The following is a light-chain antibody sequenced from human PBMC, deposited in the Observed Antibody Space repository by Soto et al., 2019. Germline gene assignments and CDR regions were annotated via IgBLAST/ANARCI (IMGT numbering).Light chain of an antibody. CDR3: QQFDDLLLT. CDR2: DAS. V-gene: IGKV1-33*01. Sequence: DIQMTQSPSSLSASVGDRVTITCQASHDIKKYLNWYQQKAHKVPKLLIHDASTLASGVPSRFTGGGSGTDFPLTINNLQPEDVATYYCQQFDDLLLTFGGGTKVDI. CDR1: HDIKKY. J-gene: IGKJ4*01.